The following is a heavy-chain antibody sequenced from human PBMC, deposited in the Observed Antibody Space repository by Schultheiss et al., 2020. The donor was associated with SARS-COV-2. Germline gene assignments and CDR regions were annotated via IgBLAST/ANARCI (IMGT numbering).Heavy chain of an antibody. V-gene: IGHV4-34*01. D-gene: IGHD5-24*01. CDR3: ARDEGDGYNNYGMDV. CDR1: GGSFSGYY. CDR2: INHSGST. J-gene: IGHJ6*02. Sequence: TETLSLTCAVYGGSFSGYYWSWIRQPPGKGLEWIGEINHSGSTNYNPSLKSRVTISVDTSKNQFSLKLSSVTAADTAVYYCARDEGDGYNNYGMDVWGQGTTVTVSS.